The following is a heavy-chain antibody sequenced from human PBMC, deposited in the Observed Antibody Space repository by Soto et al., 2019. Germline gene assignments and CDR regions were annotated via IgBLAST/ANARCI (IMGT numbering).Heavy chain of an antibody. CDR2: IIPIFGTA. V-gene: IGHV1-69*13. CDR3: ARSIVVVTALDF. Sequence: SVKVSFKASGGTFSSYAISWVRQAPGQGLDWMGGIIPIFGTANYAQKFQGRVTITADESTSTAYMELSSLRSEDTAVYYCARSIVVVTALDFWGQGTLVTVSS. J-gene: IGHJ4*02. CDR1: GGTFSSYA. D-gene: IGHD2-21*02.